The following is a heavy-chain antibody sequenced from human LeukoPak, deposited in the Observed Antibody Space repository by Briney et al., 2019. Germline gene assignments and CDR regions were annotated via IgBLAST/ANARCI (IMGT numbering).Heavy chain of an antibody. CDR1: GFTFSTYA. J-gene: IGHJ4*02. CDR3: AKAASGNWNDVSDY. CDR2: ISGRGVST. Sequence: GGSLRLSCAASGFTFSTYAMSWVRQAPGKGLEWVSAISGRGVSTSYADSVRGRFTISRDNSKNTLYLQMNSLRAEDTAVYYCAKAASGNWNDVSDYWGQETLVTVSS. V-gene: IGHV3-23*01. D-gene: IGHD1-20*01.